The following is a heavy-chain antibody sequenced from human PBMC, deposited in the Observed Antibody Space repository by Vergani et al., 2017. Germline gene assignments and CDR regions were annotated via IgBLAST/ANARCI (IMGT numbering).Heavy chain of an antibody. CDR2: ISNDGGNN. Sequence: QVQLVESGGNVVQSGTSLRLSCAASGFSFGSYGMHWVRQSPGKGLEWVAVISNDGGNNYYADSVKGRFTISKDISKNTLYLQMNSLRGDDTAVYYCARETRDTPSSLDYWGQGTLVTVSS. V-gene: IGHV3-30*03. D-gene: IGHD5-24*01. J-gene: IGHJ4*02. CDR1: GFSFGSYG. CDR3: ARETRDTPSSLDY.